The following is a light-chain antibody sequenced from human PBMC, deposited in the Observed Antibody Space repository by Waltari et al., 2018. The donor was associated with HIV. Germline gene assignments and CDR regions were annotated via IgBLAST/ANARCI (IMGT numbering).Light chain of an antibody. J-gene: IGLJ1*01. CDR1: SSDIGRYNH. CDR3: SSYTGSNTLGV. Sequence: QSALTQPASVSGSPGQSITISCTGASSDIGRYNHVSWYQQHPDKAPKLIIYDVSSRPSGISDRFSGSKSGNTASLTISGLQDEDEADYYCSSYTGSNTLGVIGTGTRVTVL. V-gene: IGLV2-14*03. CDR2: DVS.